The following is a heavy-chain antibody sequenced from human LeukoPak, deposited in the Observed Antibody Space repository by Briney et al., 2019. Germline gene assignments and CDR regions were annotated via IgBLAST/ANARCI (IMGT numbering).Heavy chain of an antibody. J-gene: IGHJ4*02. V-gene: IGHV3-11*01. D-gene: IGHD6-13*01. Sequence: GGSLRLSCAASGFTFSNYYMSWVRQAPGKGLEWVSYIRGSGSTISYADSVKGRFTISRDNATNSLYLQMNSLRAEDTAVYYCARDAGYSSSWIDYWGQGTLVTVSS. CDR3: ARDAGYSSSWIDY. CDR1: GFTFSNYY. CDR2: IRGSGSTI.